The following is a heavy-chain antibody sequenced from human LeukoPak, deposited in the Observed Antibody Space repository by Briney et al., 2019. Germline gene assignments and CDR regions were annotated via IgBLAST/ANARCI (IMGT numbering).Heavy chain of an antibody. D-gene: IGHD3-22*01. Sequence: PGGSLRLSCAASGFTFSSYAMSWVRQAPGKGLEWVSAISGSGGSTYYADSVKGRFTISRDNSKNTLYQQMNSLRAEDTAVYYCAKDADYYDSSGYYYTGLEPSDYWGQGTLVTVSS. CDR2: ISGSGGST. V-gene: IGHV3-23*01. CDR1: GFTFSSYA. J-gene: IGHJ4*02. CDR3: AKDADYYDSSGYYYTGLEPSDY.